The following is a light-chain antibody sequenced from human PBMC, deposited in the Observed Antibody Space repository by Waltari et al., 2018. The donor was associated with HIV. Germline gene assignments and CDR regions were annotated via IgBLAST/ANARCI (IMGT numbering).Light chain of an antibody. CDR2: RDS. Sequence: SYELPQPLSVSVALGQTARITCGGNNIGSKNVHWYQQKPGQAPVLVIYRDSNRPSGIPERFSGSNSGNTATLTISRAQAGDEADYYCQVWGSSTKVFGGGTKLTVL. CDR3: QVWGSSTKV. V-gene: IGLV3-9*01. CDR1: NIGSKN. J-gene: IGLJ2*01.